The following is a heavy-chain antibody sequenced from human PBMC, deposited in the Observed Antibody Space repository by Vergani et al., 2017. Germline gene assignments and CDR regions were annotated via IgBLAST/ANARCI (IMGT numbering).Heavy chain of an antibody. V-gene: IGHV3-21*04. D-gene: IGHD6-6*01. J-gene: IGHJ4*02. CDR2: ISGRSNYI. CDR1: GFPFSSYG. Sequence: EVHLLESGGGLVQSGGSLRLSCAASGFPFSSYGMHWVRQAPGKGLEWVSSISGRSNYIYYADSLKGRFTISRDNSKNSLSLQMNSLRSEDTALYYCTKDSHFALGTSSSFDSWGQGTLVTVSS. CDR3: TKDSHFALGTSSSFDS.